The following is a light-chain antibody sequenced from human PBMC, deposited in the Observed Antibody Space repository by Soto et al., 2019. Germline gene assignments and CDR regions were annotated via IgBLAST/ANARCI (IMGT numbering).Light chain of an antibody. CDR2: DND. V-gene: IGLV1-51*01. CDR1: SSNIGDNY. CDR3: GTWDDRLDGNYV. Sequence: QSVGTQPPSVSSAPGQQVTISCSGSSSNIGDNYVSWYQHLPGTAPKLVVYDNDRRPSGIPGRFSGSKSGTSATLVITGLQTGDEADYYCGTWDDRLDGNYVFGTGTKVTVL. J-gene: IGLJ1*01.